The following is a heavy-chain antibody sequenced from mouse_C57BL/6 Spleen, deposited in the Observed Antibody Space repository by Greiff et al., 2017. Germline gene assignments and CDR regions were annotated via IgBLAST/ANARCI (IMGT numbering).Heavy chain of an antibody. CDR3: ARETVYWYFDV. V-gene: IGHV5-16*01. CDR1: GFTFSDYY. CDR2: INYDGSST. J-gene: IGHJ1*03. D-gene: IGHD4-1*01. Sequence: EVKVVESEGGLVQPGSSMKLSCTASGFTFSDYYMAWVRQVPEKGLEWVANINYDGSSTYYLDSLKSRFIISRDNAKNILYLQMSSLKSEDTATYYCARETVYWYFDVWGTGTTVTVSS.